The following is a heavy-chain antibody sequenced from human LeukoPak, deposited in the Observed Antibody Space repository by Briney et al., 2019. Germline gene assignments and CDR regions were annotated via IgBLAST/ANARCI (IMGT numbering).Heavy chain of an antibody. V-gene: IGHV3-21*01. D-gene: IGHD3-16*02. J-gene: IGHJ6*03. CDR1: GFTFSSYS. CDR3: ARNYDYVWGSYRYTPPYYYYYMDV. CDR2: ISSSSTYI. Sequence: GGSLRLSCAASGFTFSSYSMNWVRQAPGKGLQWVSSISSSSTYIYYADSVKGRFTISRDNAKNSLYLQMNSLRAEDTAVYYCARNYDYVWGSYRYTPPYYYYYMDVWGKGTTVTVSS.